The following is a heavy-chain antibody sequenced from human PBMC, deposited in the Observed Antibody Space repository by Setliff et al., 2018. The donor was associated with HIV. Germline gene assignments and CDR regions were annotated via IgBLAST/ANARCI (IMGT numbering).Heavy chain of an antibody. CDR3: ARSRYQLLYDMDV. D-gene: IGHD2-2*02. V-gene: IGHV1-8*03. J-gene: IGHJ6*03. Sequence: ASVKVSCKTSGGTFSIFSITWVRQAPGQGLEWMGWMNPNSGNAEYAQRFQGRVTLTRNTSISTAYMELSSLTSEDTAVYFCARSRYQLLYDMDVWGKGTTVTVSS. CDR1: GGTFSIFS. CDR2: MNPNSGNA.